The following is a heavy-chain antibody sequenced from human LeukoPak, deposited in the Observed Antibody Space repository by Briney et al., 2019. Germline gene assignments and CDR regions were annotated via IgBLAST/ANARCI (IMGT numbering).Heavy chain of an antibody. D-gene: IGHD6-13*01. Sequence: GGSLRLSCAASGFTFSSYPMHWVRQAPGKGLEYVSTISSNGGSTYYANSVKGRFTISRDNSKNTLYLQMGSLRAEAMAVYYCARGDSSSWSFPFDYWGQGTLVTVSS. V-gene: IGHV3-64*01. CDR3: ARGDSSSWSFPFDY. CDR2: ISSNGGST. J-gene: IGHJ4*02. CDR1: GFTFSSYP.